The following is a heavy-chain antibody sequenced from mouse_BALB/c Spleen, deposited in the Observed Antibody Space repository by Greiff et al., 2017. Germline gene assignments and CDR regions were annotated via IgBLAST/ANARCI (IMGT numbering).Heavy chain of an antibody. CDR2: ISSGSSTI. D-gene: IGHD2-1*01. CDR1: GFTFSSFG. Sequence: EVQLQESGGGLVQPGGSRKLSCAASGFTFSSFGMHWVRQAPEKGLEWVAYISSGSSTIYYADTVKGRFTISRDNPKNTLFLQMTSLRSEDTAMYYCARGGNYFYWGQGTTLTVSS. V-gene: IGHV5-17*02. J-gene: IGHJ2*01. CDR3: ARGGNYFY.